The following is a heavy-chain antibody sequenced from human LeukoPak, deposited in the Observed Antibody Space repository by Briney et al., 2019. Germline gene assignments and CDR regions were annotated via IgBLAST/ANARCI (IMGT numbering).Heavy chain of an antibody. CDR3: AGLGASGYYYMDV. CDR1: GGTFSSYA. Sequence: SVKVSCKASGGTFSSYAISWVRQAPGQGLEWMGGIIPIFGTANYAQKFQGRVTITADESTSTAYMELSSLRSEDTAVYYCAGLGASGYYYMDVWGKGTTVTVSS. D-gene: IGHD3-16*01. V-gene: IGHV1-69*01. CDR2: IIPIFGTA. J-gene: IGHJ6*03.